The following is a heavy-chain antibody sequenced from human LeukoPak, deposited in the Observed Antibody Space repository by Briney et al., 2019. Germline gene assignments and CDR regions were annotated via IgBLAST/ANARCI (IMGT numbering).Heavy chain of an antibody. CDR2: ISSSGSTI. Sequence: PGGSLRLSCAASGFTFSDYYMSWIRQAPGKGLEWVSYISSSGSTIYYADSVKGRFTISRDNSKNTLYLQMNSLRAEDTAVYYCAKAVWFGELFGPVDYWGQGTLVTVSS. D-gene: IGHD3-10*01. J-gene: IGHJ4*02. CDR1: GFTFSDYY. CDR3: AKAVWFGELFGPVDY. V-gene: IGHV3-11*01.